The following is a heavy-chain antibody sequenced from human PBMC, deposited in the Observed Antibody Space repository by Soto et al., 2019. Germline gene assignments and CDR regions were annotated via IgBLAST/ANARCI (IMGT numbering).Heavy chain of an antibody. CDR3: AAGRGLGVGFGP. CDR2: INGGNGHT. D-gene: IGHD3-16*01. V-gene: IGHV1-3*01. CDR1: RDTLASYT. J-gene: IGHJ5*02. Sequence: QVQLVQSGAELKKPGASVKVSCQVYRDTLASYTIHWLRQAAGQRPEWMRWINGGNGHTKYSQKFQGAVTFARDTSANTAYMGVNALRSEDTVLYYCAAGRGLGVGFGPWGQGTLVTVSS.